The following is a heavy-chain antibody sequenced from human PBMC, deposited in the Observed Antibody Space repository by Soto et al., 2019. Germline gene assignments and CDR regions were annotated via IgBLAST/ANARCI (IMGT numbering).Heavy chain of an antibody. CDR2: ISYDGSNK. CDR1: GFTFSSYG. J-gene: IGHJ4*02. D-gene: IGHD2-15*01. CDR3: AKWGYYGGSSGDY. Sequence: QVQLVESGGGVVQPGRSLRLSCAASGFTFSSYGMHWVRQAPGKGLEWVAVISYDGSNKYYADSVKGRFTISRDNSKNTLYLQMNSLRAEDTAVYYCAKWGYYGGSSGDYWGQGTLVTVSS. V-gene: IGHV3-30*18.